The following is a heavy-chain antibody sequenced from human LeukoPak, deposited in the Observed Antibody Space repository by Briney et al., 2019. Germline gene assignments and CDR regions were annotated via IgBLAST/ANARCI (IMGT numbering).Heavy chain of an antibody. D-gene: IGHD5-18*01. V-gene: IGHV3-48*03. CDR3: ARDDSYGLDY. Sequence: GGSLRLSCAASGFIFSSYEMNWVRQAPGKGLEWVSYISSSGSTIYYADSVKGRFTISRDNAKDSLYLQMNSLRAEDTAVYYCARDDSYGLDYWGQGTLVTVSS. CDR1: GFIFSSYE. J-gene: IGHJ4*02. CDR2: ISSSGSTI.